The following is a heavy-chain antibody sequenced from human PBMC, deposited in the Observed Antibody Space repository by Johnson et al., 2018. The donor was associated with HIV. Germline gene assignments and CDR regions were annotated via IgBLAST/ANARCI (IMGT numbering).Heavy chain of an antibody. J-gene: IGHJ3*02. Sequence: QVQLVESGGGLVKPGGSLRLSCAASGFTFSSYAMHWVRQAPGKGLEWVAVISYDVSNKYYADSGKGRFPISRDNSKNTLYLQMNSLRAEDTAVYYCAKWGLGGAPKGAFDIWGQGTMVNVSS. D-gene: IGHD3-16*01. V-gene: IGHV3-30*18. CDR3: AKWGLGGAPKGAFDI. CDR2: ISYDVSNK. CDR1: GFTFSSYA.